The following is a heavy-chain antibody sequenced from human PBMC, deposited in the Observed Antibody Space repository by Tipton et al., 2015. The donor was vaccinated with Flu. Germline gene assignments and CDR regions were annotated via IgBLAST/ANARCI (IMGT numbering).Heavy chain of an antibody. CDR1: GYKFSSYV. Sequence: QVQLVQSGAAVQKPGASVKVSCKASGYKFSSYVVSWVRQAPGEGLEWMGWVSTHTGYTNYAEKFRDRVTMTADTSTNTTYMELRSLRSDDSAVYYCARDSYGAAGYFEFWGQGTLVTVSS. CDR3: ARDSYGAAGYFEF. J-gene: IGHJ1*01. V-gene: IGHV1-18*01. D-gene: IGHD3-10*01. CDR2: VSTHTGYT.